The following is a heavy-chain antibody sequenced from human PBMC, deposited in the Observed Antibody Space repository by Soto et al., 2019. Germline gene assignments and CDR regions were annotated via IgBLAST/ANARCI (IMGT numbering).Heavy chain of an antibody. CDR2: IIPIFGTA. J-gene: IGHJ6*02. D-gene: IGHD3-16*01. CDR1: GGTFSSYA. Sequence: SVKVSCKASGGTFSSYAISWVRQAPGQGLEWMGGIIPIFGTANYAQKFQGRVTITADESTSTAYMELSSLRSEDTAVYYCASSKGELWTSGVYVWGQGTTVTVSS. V-gene: IGHV1-69*13. CDR3: ASSKGELWTSGVYV.